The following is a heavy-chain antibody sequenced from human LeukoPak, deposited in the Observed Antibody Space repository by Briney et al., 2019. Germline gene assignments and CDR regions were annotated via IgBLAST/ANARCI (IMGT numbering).Heavy chain of an antibody. J-gene: IGHJ4*02. Sequence: PSETLSLTCTVSGDSISSYYWSWVRQPAGMGLEWIGRIFTSGSTNYNPSLKSRVSMSVDTSKNQFSLKLSSVTAADTAVYYCARARDSGSSSNRFFFAYWRQGTLVTVSS. V-gene: IGHV4-4*07. CDR3: ARARDSGSSSNRFFFAY. CDR1: GDSISSYY. CDR2: IFTSGST. D-gene: IGHD1-26*01.